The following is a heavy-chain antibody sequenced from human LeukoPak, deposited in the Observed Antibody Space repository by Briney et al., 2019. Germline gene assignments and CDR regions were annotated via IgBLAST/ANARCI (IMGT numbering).Heavy chain of an antibody. V-gene: IGHV5-51*01. CDR3: ARLVVGATPFDY. D-gene: IGHD1-26*01. J-gene: IGHJ4*02. CDR1: AYMFANYW. Sequence: GESLKISCKGSAYMFANYWIGWVRQMPGKGLEWMGIIYPADSDTRYSPSFQGQVNMSVDKSTSTAFLHWSSLKVSDTAMYYCARLVVGATPFDYWGQGTLVTVSS. CDR2: IYPADSDT.